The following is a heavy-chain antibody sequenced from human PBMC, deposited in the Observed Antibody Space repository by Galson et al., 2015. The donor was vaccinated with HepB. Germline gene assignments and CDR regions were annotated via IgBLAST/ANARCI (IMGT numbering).Heavy chain of an antibody. CDR3: AHSTGYCSSTSCPVDWFDP. CDR1: GFSLSTSGVG. Sequence: PALVKPTQTLTLTCTFSGFSLSTSGVGVGWIRQPPGKALEWLALIYWDDDKRYSPSLKSRLTITKDTSKNQVVLTMTNMDPVDTATYYCAHSTGYCSSTSCPVDWFDPWGQGTLVTVSS. J-gene: IGHJ5*02. D-gene: IGHD2-2*01. V-gene: IGHV2-5*02. CDR2: IYWDDDK.